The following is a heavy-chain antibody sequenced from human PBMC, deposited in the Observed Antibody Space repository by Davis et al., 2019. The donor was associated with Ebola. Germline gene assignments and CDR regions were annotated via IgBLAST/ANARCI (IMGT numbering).Heavy chain of an antibody. J-gene: IGHJ4*02. D-gene: IGHD3-10*01. CDR2: ISRSGNTV. CDR1: GFSLSGYE. Sequence: GESLKISCAPSGFSLSGYEMNWVRQAPGKGLEWISYISRSGNTVYYAESVKGRFTISRDSAKNSLYLQMNSLRADDTAVYYCARDVGVEFDHWGQETLVTVSS. V-gene: IGHV3-48*03. CDR3: ARDVGVEFDH.